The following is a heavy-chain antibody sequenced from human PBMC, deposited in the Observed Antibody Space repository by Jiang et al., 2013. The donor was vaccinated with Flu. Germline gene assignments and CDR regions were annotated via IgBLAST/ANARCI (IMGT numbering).Heavy chain of an antibody. CDR3: ARDLYSGYEYYYYYGMDV. V-gene: IGHV3-33*01. D-gene: IGHD5-12*01. CDR2: IWYDGSNK. Sequence: AVIWYDGSNKYYADSVKGRFTISRDNSKNTLYLQMNSLRAEDTAVYYCARDLYSGYEYYYYYGMDVWGQGTTVTVSS. J-gene: IGHJ6*02.